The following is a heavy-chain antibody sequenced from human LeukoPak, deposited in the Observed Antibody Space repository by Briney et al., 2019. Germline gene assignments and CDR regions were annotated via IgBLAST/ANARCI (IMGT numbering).Heavy chain of an antibody. CDR3: ARLNQFGVVIRFDY. CDR2: ISAYNGNT. CDR1: GYTFTRYG. V-gene: IGHV1-18*01. Sequence: GASVKVSCKASGYTFTRYGISWVRQAPGQGLEGMGWISAYNGNTNYAQKLQGRVTMTTDTSTSTAYMELRSLRSDDTAVYYWARLNQFGVVIRFDYWGQGTMVTVSS. J-gene: IGHJ4*03. D-gene: IGHD3-3*01.